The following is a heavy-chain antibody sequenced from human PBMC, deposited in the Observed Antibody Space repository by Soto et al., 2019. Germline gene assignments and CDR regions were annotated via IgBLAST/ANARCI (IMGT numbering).Heavy chain of an antibody. CDR3: AREPDSSGFDY. J-gene: IGHJ4*02. CDR2: IYYSGGT. V-gene: IGHV4-30-4*02. Sequence: PSETLSLTCTVSGGSISSGDYYWSWIRQPPGKGLEWIGYIYYSGGTYYKPSLKSRVTKSVDTSKNQFSLKLSSVTAADTAVYYCAREPDSSGFDYWGQGTLVTVSS. D-gene: IGHD3-22*01. CDR1: GGSISSGDYY.